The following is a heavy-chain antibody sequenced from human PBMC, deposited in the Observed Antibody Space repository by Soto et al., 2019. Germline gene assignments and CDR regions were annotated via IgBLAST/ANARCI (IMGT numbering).Heavy chain of an antibody. Sequence: EVQLVESGGGLVQPGGSLRLSCAASGFTFSAYWMSWVRQAPGKGMEWVANIKQDGSDKYYVDSVKGRFTISRDNAKNSLYLQMNSLRAEDTAVYYWARAVLPVAKDAFDIWGQGTMVTVSS. J-gene: IGHJ3*02. CDR2: IKQDGSDK. D-gene: IGHD2-2*01. CDR1: GFTFSAYW. V-gene: IGHV3-7*01. CDR3: ARAVLPVAKDAFDI.